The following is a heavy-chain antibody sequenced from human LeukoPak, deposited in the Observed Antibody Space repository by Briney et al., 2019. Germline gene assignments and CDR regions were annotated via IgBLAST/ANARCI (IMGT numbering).Heavy chain of an antibody. CDR3: ARTYGSGSYYFDY. Sequence: SETLSLTCTVSGGSISSYYWSWIRQPPGKGLEWIGYIYYSGSTNYNPSLTSRVTISVDTSKNQFSLKLSSVTAADTAVYYCARTYGSGSYYFDYWGQGTLVTVSS. CDR2: IYYSGST. D-gene: IGHD3-10*01. CDR1: GGSISSYY. V-gene: IGHV4-59*01. J-gene: IGHJ4*02.